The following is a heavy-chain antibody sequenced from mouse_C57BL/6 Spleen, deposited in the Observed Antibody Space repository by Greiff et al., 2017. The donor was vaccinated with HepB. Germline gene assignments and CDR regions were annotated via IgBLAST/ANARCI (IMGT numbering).Heavy chain of an antibody. J-gene: IGHJ3*01. V-gene: IGHV1-63*01. CDR2: IYPGGGYT. Sequence: QVQLQQSGAELVRPGTSVKMSCKASGYTFTNYWIGWAKQRPGHGLEWIGDIYPGGGYTNYNEKFKGKATFTADTSSNTAYMQLSSLTTEDSAIYYCASGPAGWFAYWGQGTLVTVSA. CDR1: GYTFTNYW. CDR3: ASGPAGWFAY.